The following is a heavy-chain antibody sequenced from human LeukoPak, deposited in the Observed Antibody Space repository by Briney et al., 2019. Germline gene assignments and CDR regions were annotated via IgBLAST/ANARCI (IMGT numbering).Heavy chain of an antibody. CDR2: ISAYNGNT. V-gene: IGHV1-18*01. J-gene: IGHJ5*02. CDR3: ARDRSGSYFSIWFDP. D-gene: IGHD1-26*01. CDR1: GYTFTSYG. Sequence: VSVKVSCKASGYTFTSYGISWVRQAPGQGLEWMGWISAYNGNTNYAQKLQGRVTMTTDTSTSTAYMELRSLRSDDTAVYYCARDRSGSYFSIWFDPWGQGTLVTVSS.